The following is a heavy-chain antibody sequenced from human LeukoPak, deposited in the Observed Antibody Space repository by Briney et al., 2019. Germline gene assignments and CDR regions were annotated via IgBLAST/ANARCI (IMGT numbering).Heavy chain of an antibody. CDR2: ISSSGSTI. CDR1: GFSFSSTW. CDR3: AELGITMIGGV. J-gene: IGHJ6*04. D-gene: IGHD3-10*02. Sequence: GGSLRLSCAASGFSFSSTWMNWVRQAPGKGLERVSYISSSGSTIYYADSVKGRFTISRDNAKNSLYLQMNSLRAEDTAVYYCAELGITMIGGVWGKGTTVTISS. V-gene: IGHV3-48*03.